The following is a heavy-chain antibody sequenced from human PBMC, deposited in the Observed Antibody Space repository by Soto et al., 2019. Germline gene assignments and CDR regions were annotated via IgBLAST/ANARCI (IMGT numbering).Heavy chain of an antibody. CDR3: ARQAPHSSGWFWLDS. Sequence: SETLSLTCTVSGGSISSYYWSWIRQPPGKGLEWIGYIYYSGSTSYNPSLRSRVTISVDTSKNQFSLKLSSVTAADTAVYYCARQAPHSSGWFWLDSWGQGTLVTVSS. V-gene: IGHV4-59*08. CDR1: GGSISSYY. D-gene: IGHD6-19*01. J-gene: IGHJ5*01. CDR2: IYYSGST.